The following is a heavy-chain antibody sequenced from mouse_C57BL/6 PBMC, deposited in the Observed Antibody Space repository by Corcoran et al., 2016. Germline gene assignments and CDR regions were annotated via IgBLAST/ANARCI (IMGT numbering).Heavy chain of an antibody. J-gene: IGHJ1*03. CDR1: GYTFTDYY. Sequence: EVQLQQSGPELVKPGASVKISCKASGYTFTDYYMNWVKQSHGKSLEWIGDINPNNGGTSYNQKFKGKATLTVDKSSSTAYMELRSLTSEDSAVYYCARERLSGLPWYFDVWGTGTTVTVSS. CDR2: INPNNGGT. V-gene: IGHV1-26*01. CDR3: ARERLSGLPWYFDV. D-gene: IGHD2-4*01.